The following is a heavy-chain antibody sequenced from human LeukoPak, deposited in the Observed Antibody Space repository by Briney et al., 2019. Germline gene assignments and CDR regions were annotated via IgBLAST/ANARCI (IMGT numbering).Heavy chain of an antibody. CDR3: ARDRVGGLDF. Sequence: GGSLRLSCEGSRFTFSSYWMSWVRQAPGKGLEWVANIKQDGSENHYVDSVKGRFIISRDNAKNSVYLQMNGLRAEDTAVYYCARDRVGGLDFWGQGTLVTVSS. CDR2: IKQDGSEN. D-gene: IGHD1-26*01. V-gene: IGHV3-7*01. J-gene: IGHJ4*02. CDR1: RFTFSSYW.